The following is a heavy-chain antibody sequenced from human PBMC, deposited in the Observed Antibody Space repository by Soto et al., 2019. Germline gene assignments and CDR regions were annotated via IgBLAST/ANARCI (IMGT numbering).Heavy chain of an antibody. CDR2: ISSSGSTI. CDR1: GFTFSDYY. J-gene: IGHJ3*02. V-gene: IGHV3-11*01. CDR3: ARDAGGGNYYDSSGYYYVFGAFDS. Sequence: GGSLRLSCAASGFTFSDYYMSWIRQAPGKGLEWVSYISSSGSTIYYADSVKGRFTISRDNAKNSLYLQMNSLRAEDTAVYYCARDAGGGNYYDSSGYYYVFGAFDSWGQGTMVTVSS. D-gene: IGHD3-22*01.